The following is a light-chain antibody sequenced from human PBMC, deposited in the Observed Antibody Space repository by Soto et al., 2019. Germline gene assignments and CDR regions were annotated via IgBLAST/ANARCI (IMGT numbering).Light chain of an antibody. CDR1: SSAIADYNY. V-gene: IGLV2-11*01. CDR3: CSYAGSYTVL. Sequence: QSALTQPRSVSGSPAQSVNISCTGTSSAIADYNYVSWYQQYPGKAPKLIIYDVNKRPSGVPDRFSGSTSGNTASLTISGLQAEDEANYYCCSYAGSYTVLFGGGTKLTVL. CDR2: DVN. J-gene: IGLJ2*01.